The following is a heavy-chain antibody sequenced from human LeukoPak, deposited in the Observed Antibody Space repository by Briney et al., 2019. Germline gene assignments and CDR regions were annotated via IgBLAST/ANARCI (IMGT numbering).Heavy chain of an antibody. CDR1: GFIFSSYG. J-gene: IGHJ4*02. CDR2: IWHDGSND. CDR3: AKVTGDYYDTSGAFDY. D-gene: IGHD3-22*01. Sequence: GGSLRLSCAASGFIFSSYGMHWVRQAPGKGLEWVARIWHDGSNDDYADSVKGRFTISRDNSKNTLYLQMNSLREEDTAIYYCAKVTGDYYDTSGAFDYWGQGTLVTVSS. V-gene: IGHV3-30*02.